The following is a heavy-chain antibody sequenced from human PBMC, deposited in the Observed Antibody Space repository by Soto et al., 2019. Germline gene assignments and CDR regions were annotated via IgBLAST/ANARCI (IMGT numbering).Heavy chain of an antibody. CDR2: ISRSGSA. D-gene: IGHD3-22*01. J-gene: IGHJ5*02. CDR1: GGSFSGYH. Sequence: SETLSLTCAVSGGSFSGYHWNWIRQPPGKGLEWLGEISRSGSATYNPSLKGRVTISVDTSKNQFSLKLSSVTAADTAVYYCARVVRRMRGYYYDSSGYDDKNWFDPWGQGTLVTVSS. CDR3: ARVVRRMRGYYYDSSGYDDKNWFDP. V-gene: IGHV4-34*01.